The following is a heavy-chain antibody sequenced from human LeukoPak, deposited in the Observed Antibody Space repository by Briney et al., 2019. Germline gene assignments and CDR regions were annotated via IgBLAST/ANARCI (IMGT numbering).Heavy chain of an antibody. CDR2: ISGNGGST. Sequence: PGGSLRLSCAASGFTFSDYVMTWVRQGPEKGLEWVSSISGNGGSTYYADSIKGRLTISRDNSKNTLYLQMNSLRAEDTAVYYCAKYWGSGTPFDPWGQGTLVTVSS. J-gene: IGHJ5*02. V-gene: IGHV3-23*01. CDR3: AKYWGSGTPFDP. D-gene: IGHD6-25*01. CDR1: GFTFSDYV.